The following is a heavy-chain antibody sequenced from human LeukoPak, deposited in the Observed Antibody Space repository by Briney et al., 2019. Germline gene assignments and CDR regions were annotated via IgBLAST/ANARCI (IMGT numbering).Heavy chain of an antibody. J-gene: IGHJ3*02. D-gene: IGHD2-15*01. V-gene: IGHV3-53*04. Sequence: PGGSLRLSCATSGFTVSSNYMSWVRQAPGKGLEWVSVIYSGGSTYYADSVKGRFTISRHISQNTLYLQMNSLRAEDTAVYYCARGGRYCSGGSCYETLNDAFDIWGQGTMVTVSS. CDR2: IYSGGST. CDR1: GFTVSSNY. CDR3: ARGGRYCSGGSCYETLNDAFDI.